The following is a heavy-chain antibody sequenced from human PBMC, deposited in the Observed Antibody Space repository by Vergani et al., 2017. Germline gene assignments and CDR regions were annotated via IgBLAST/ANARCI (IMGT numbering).Heavy chain of an antibody. CDR1: GYTFTSYD. J-gene: IGHJ3*02. Sequence: QVQLVQSGAEVKKPGASVKVSCKASGYTFTSYDINWVRQAPGQGLEWMGIINPSGGSTSYAQKFQGRVTMTRDTSTSTVYMELSSLRSEDTAVYYCARESQNPDAFDIWGQGTMVTVSS. CDR2: INPSGGST. CDR3: ARESQNPDAFDI. V-gene: IGHV1-46*01.